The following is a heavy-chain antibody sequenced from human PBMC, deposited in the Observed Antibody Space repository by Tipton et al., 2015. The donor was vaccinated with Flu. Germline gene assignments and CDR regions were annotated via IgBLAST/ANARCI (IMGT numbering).Heavy chain of an antibody. J-gene: IGHJ2*01. CDR3: AGTVTTSNWYFDL. CDR2: VYTNTNT. Sequence: TLSLTRTVSGDSISRGSYYYNWIRQPAGEGLEWIGRVYTNTNTNYKASLKSRVTISVDTSKSQFSLKLSSVTAADTAVYYCAGTVTTSNWYFDLWDRGTLVTVSS. D-gene: IGHD4-17*01. V-gene: IGHV4-61*02. CDR1: GDSISRGSYY.